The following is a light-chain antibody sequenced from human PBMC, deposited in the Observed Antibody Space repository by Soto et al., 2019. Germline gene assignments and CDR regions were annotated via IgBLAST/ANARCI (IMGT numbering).Light chain of an antibody. CDR3: LQDYNYPLT. V-gene: IGKV1-6*01. Sequence: AIQMTQSPSSLSASVGDRVTITCRASQGIKNDLGWYQQKPGEAPKLLIYAASSLQSGVPSRFSGSGSGTDFTLTIVSLQPEDFATYYCLQDYNYPLTFGGGTKVEIK. CDR1: QGIKND. J-gene: IGKJ4*01. CDR2: AAS.